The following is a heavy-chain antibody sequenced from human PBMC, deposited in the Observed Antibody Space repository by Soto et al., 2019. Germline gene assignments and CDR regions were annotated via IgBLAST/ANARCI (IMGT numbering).Heavy chain of an antibody. J-gene: IGHJ3*02. D-gene: IGHD3-3*01. Sequence: GGSLRLSCAASGFTFSSYAMSWVRQAPGKGLEWVSAISGSGGSTYYADSVKGRFTISRDNSKNTLYLQMNSLRAEDTAVYYCAKDVLRFLEWLSGAFDIWGQGTMVTVSS. CDR1: GFTFSSYA. CDR3: AKDVLRFLEWLSGAFDI. V-gene: IGHV3-23*01. CDR2: ISGSGGST.